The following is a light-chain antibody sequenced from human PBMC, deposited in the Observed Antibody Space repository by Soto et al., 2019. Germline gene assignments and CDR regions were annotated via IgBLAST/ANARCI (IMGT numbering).Light chain of an antibody. Sequence: DSQLTQSRCSLSASVGDRVTITCRASQDIRSDLGWYQQKPGKAPKRLIYAVSSLQSGVPRRFSGSGSGAEFTLTISSLQPEDSATHYCLQHNSYPRLSLGGGTKVEIK. CDR3: LQHNSYPRLS. CDR2: AVS. V-gene: IGKV1-17*01. CDR1: QDIRSD. J-gene: IGKJ4*01.